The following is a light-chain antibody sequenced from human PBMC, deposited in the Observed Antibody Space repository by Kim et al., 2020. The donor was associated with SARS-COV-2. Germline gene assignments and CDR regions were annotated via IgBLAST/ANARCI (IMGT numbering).Light chain of an antibody. CDR3: QAWDSRTVV. Sequence: SVSPGQTASLTCSGDKCGNICACWYQQKPGRSPVVVIHQDSKRPAGIPERFSGSNSGNTATLTISGTQAMDEADYYCQAWDSRTVVFGGGTQLPS. CDR1: KCGNIC. CDR2: QDS. J-gene: IGLJ2*01. V-gene: IGLV3-1*01.